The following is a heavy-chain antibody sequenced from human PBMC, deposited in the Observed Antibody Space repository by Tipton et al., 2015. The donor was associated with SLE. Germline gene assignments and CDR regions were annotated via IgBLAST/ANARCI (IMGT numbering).Heavy chain of an antibody. J-gene: IGHJ4*02. V-gene: IGHV3-30*02. Sequence: GSLRLSCAASGFTFSSYGMHWVRQAPGKGLEWVAFIRYDGSNKYYADSVKGRFTISRDNSKNTLYLQMNSLRAEDTAVYYCAKDMGSMGFGNFDYWGQGTLVTVSS. CDR1: GFTFSSYG. CDR2: IRYDGSNK. D-gene: IGHD3-10*01. CDR3: AKDMGSMGFGNFDY.